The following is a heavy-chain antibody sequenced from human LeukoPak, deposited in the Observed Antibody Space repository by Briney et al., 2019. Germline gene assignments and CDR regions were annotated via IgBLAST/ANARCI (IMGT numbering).Heavy chain of an antibody. CDR1: GFTFDDYA. V-gene: IGHV3-9*01. Sequence: PGGSLRLSCAASGFTFDDYAMHWVRQAPGKGLEWVSGISWNSGSIGYADSVKGRFTIFRDNAKNSLYLQMNSLRAEDTALYYCAKDSTLSGAAANFDYWGQGTLVTVSS. D-gene: IGHD2-2*01. CDR2: ISWNSGSI. CDR3: AKDSTLSGAAANFDY. J-gene: IGHJ4*02.